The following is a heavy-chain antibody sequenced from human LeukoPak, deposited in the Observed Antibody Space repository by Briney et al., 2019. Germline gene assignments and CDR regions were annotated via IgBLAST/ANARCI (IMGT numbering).Heavy chain of an antibody. V-gene: IGHV3-23*01. CDR2: ISNDGGGT. CDR1: GFIFNNYG. CDR3: AKGSSGYFVDL. Sequence: GGSLRLSCAASGFIFNNYGMIWVRQAPGKGLEWVSAISNDGGGTNYADFVKGRFTISRDNSKNTLFLQMNSLRAEDTALYYCAKGSSGYFVDLWGQGTLVTVSS. J-gene: IGHJ5*02. D-gene: IGHD3-22*01.